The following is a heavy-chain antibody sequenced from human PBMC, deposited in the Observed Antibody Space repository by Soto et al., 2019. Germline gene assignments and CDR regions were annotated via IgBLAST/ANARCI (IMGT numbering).Heavy chain of an antibody. Sequence: QVQLVQSGAEVKKPGSSVKVSCKASGGTFSSYAISWVRQAPGQGLEWMGGIIPIFGKANYAQKFQGRVKSTADESTSTAYMELSSLRSEDTAVYYCARDRNSGSLNVGAFDIWGQGTMVTVSS. CDR1: GGTFSSYA. V-gene: IGHV1-69*01. D-gene: IGHD1-26*01. J-gene: IGHJ3*02. CDR3: ARDRNSGSLNVGAFDI. CDR2: IIPIFGKA.